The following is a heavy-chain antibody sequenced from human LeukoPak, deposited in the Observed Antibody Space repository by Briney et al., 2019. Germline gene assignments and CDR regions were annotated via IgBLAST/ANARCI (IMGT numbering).Heavy chain of an antibody. CDR1: GYTFTGYY. CDR3: ATDLGTAIPGY. J-gene: IGHJ4*02. CDR2: FDPEDGET. Sequence: PRASVKVSCKASGYTFTGYYIHWVRQAPGQGLEWMGGFDPEDGETIYAQKFQGRVTMTEDTSTDTAYLELSSLRSEDTAVYYCATDLGTAIPGYWGQGTLVTVSS. D-gene: IGHD2-21*02. V-gene: IGHV1-24*01.